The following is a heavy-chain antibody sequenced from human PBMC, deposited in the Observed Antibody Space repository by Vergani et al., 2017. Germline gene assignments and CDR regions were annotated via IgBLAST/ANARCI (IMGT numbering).Heavy chain of an antibody. V-gene: IGHV1-69*01. CDR3: ARAMGTPYYYYYGMDV. CDR2: IIPIFGTA. J-gene: IGHJ6*02. D-gene: IGHD1-1*01. Sequence: QVQLVQSGAEVKKPGSSVKVSCKASGGTFSSYAISWVRQAPGQGLEWMGGIIPIFGTANYAQKFQGRVTITADESTSTAYMELSSLRSEDTALYYCARAMGTPYYYYYGMDVWGQGTTVTVSS. CDR1: GGTFSSYA.